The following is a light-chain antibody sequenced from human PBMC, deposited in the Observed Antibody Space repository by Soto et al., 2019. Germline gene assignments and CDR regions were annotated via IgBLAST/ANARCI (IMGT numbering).Light chain of an antibody. CDR3: QQFSLYWA. V-gene: IGKV1-12*01. CDR1: QDINRW. Sequence: DIQMTQSPSSVSASVGDRFTITCRASQDINRWLAWYQQKPGKAPKILIYNADTLESGVPSRFSGSGYGTEFILTISSLQPDDFATYYCQQFSLYWAFGQGTKVDIK. J-gene: IGKJ1*01. CDR2: NAD.